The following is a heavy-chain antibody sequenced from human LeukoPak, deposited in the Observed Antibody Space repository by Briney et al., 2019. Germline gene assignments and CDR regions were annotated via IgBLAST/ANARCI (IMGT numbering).Heavy chain of an antibody. D-gene: IGHD2-2*01. CDR3: AKDIWAGDCSSTSCSSVFDY. Sequence: PGGSLRLSCAAFGFTLDDYAMHWVRQAPGKGLEWVSGISWNSGSIGYADSVKGRFTISRDNAKNSLYLQMNSLRAEDTALYYCAKDIWAGDCSSTSCSSVFDYWGQGTLVTVSS. CDR2: ISWNSGSI. J-gene: IGHJ4*02. CDR1: GFTLDDYA. V-gene: IGHV3-9*01.